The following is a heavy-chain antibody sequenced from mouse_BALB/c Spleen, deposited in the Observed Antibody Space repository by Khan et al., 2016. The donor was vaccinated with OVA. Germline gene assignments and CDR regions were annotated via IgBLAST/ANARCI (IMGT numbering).Heavy chain of an antibody. D-gene: IGHD1-1*02. Sequence: EVELVESGGDLVKPGGSLQLSCAPSGFTFSTYGMSWVRQTPDKRLEWVATISTGGTYTYYPDSVKGRFTISRDNAKNTLYLQLSSLKSEDTAIYYCARLAYYYNSEGFAYWGQGTLVTVSA. CDR1: GFTFSTYG. CDR2: ISTGGTYT. J-gene: IGHJ3*01. CDR3: ARLAYYYNSEGFAY. V-gene: IGHV5-6*01.